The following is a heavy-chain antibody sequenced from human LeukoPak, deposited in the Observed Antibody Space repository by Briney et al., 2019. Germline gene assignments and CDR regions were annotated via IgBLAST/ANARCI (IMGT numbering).Heavy chain of an antibody. CDR2: MNPNSGNT. V-gene: IGHV1-8*03. J-gene: IGHJ5*02. Sequence: GASVKVSCKASGYTFTSYDINWVRQTTGQGLEWMGWMNPNSGNTGYAQKFQGRVTITRNTSISTAYMELSSLRSEDTAVYYCARRGDGYSYGYFRFDPWGQGTLVTVSS. D-gene: IGHD5-18*01. CDR3: ARRGDGYSYGYFRFDP. CDR1: GYTFTSYD.